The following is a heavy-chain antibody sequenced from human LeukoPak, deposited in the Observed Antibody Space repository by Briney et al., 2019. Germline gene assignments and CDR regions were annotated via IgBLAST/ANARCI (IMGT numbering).Heavy chain of an antibody. V-gene: IGHV3-30-3*01. CDR1: GFTLSSYA. J-gene: IGHJ3*02. D-gene: IGHD3-10*01. CDR2: ISYDGSNK. Sequence: GGSLRFSCAASGFTLSSYALHWVRQAPGKGLEWVAVISYDGSNKYYADSVKGRFTISRDNSKNTLYLQMNSLRAEDTAVYYCARAYGSGRKDAFDIWGQGTMVTVSS. CDR3: ARAYGSGRKDAFDI.